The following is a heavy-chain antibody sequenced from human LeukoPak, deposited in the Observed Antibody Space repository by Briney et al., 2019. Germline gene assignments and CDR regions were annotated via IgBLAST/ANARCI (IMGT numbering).Heavy chain of an antibody. D-gene: IGHD1-26*01. V-gene: IGHV3-7*01. J-gene: IGHJ6*03. Sequence: PGGSLRLSCATSGFTFSSYWMSWVRQAPGKGLEWVANVKRDGSEKYYVDSVKGRFTISRDNAKNSLYLQMNSLRAEDTAVYYCARDEKYSGSYYRDYYYMDVWGKGTTVTVSS. CDR1: GFTFSSYW. CDR2: VKRDGSEK. CDR3: ARDEKYSGSYYRDYYYMDV.